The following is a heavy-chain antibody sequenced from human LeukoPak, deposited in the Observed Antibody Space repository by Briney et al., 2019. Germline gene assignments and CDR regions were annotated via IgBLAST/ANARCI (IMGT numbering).Heavy chain of an antibody. CDR2: INSDGSTT. CDR1: GFTFSSSW. V-gene: IGHV3-74*01. J-gene: IGHJ4*02. CDR3: ARGGESVGIFDF. Sequence: AGGSLRLSCAASGFTFSSSWIHWVRQAPGKGLVWVSRINSDGSTTNYAASVKGRFTISRDNAKNTLYLQMNSLRAEDTAVYYCARGGESVGIFDFWGQGTLVTVSS. D-gene: IGHD2-21*01.